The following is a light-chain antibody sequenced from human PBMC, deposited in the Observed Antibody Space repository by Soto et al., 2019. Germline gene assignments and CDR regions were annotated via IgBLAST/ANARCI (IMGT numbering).Light chain of an antibody. CDR1: SSDVGGYKY. V-gene: IGLV2-14*01. Sequence: QSVLTQPASVSGSPGQSITISCTGTSSDVGGYKYVSWYQQHPGKAPKLMIYEVSNRPSGVSNRFSGSKSGNTASLTISGLQAEDEADDYCSSYTSSSTLYVFGTGTQLTVL. CDR3: SSYTSSSTLYV. J-gene: IGLJ1*01. CDR2: EVS.